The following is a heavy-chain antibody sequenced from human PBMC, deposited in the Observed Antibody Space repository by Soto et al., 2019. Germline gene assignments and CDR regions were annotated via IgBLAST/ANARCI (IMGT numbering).Heavy chain of an antibody. V-gene: IGHV5-10-1*01. D-gene: IGHD3-22*01. CDR2: IDPRDSYT. J-gene: IGHJ6*02. Sequence: GESLKISCKGSGYSFTSYWISWVRQMPGKGLEWMGRIDPRDSYTNYSPSFQGHVTISADKSISTAYVQWSSLEAPDTAMYYCARHRGRMRMMVDPSYYGMDVWGQGTTVTVSS. CDR1: GYSFTSYW. CDR3: ARHRGRMRMMVDPSYYGMDV.